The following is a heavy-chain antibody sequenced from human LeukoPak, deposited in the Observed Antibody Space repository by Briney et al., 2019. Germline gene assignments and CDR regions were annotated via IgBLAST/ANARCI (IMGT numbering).Heavy chain of an antibody. D-gene: IGHD2-21*01. CDR2: IYHSGST. CDR3: ARVVGNTNFDS. V-gene: IGHV4-30-2*01. J-gene: IGHJ4*02. CDR1: GGSISSGGYY. Sequence: SQTLSLNCTVSGGSISSGGYYWSWIRQPPGRGREWIGYIYHSGSTYYNPSLKSRVTISVDRSKDQFSLKLSSGTAADTAVYYCARVVGNTNFDSWGQGALVTVSS.